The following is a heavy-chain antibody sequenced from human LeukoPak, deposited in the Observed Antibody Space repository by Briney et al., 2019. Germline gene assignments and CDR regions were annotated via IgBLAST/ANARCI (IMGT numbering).Heavy chain of an antibody. D-gene: IGHD3/OR15-3a*01. CDR3: ARDGPGLSYYFDY. Sequence: SVKVSCKASGGTFSSYAISWVRQAPGQGLEWMGGIIPIFGTANYAQKFQGRVTITADKSTSTAYMELSSLRSEDTAVYYCARDGPGLSYYFDYWGQGTLVTVSS. J-gene: IGHJ4*02. CDR2: IIPIFGTA. CDR1: GGTFSSYA. V-gene: IGHV1-69*06.